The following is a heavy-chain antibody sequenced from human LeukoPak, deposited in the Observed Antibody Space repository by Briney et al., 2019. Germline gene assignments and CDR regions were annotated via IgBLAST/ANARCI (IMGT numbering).Heavy chain of an antibody. J-gene: IGHJ4*02. CDR1: GFTFSSYS. Sequence: PGGSLRLSCAASGFTFSSYSMNWVRQAPGKGLEWVSYISSSGSTIYYADSVKGRFTISRDNAKNSLYLQMNSLRAEDTAVYYCARGLGSIVVVPADGAFDYWGQGTLVTVSS. CDR3: ARGLGSIVVVPADGAFDY. CDR2: ISSSGSTI. D-gene: IGHD2-2*01. V-gene: IGHV3-48*04.